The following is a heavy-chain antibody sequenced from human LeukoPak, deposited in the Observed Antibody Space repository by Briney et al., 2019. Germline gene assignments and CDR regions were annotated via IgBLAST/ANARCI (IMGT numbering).Heavy chain of an antibody. J-gene: IGHJ1*01. CDR1: GGSISSGCYY. V-gene: IGHV4-31*03. D-gene: IGHD2-15*01. CDR3: ALGYCGGGSCYAREYFQH. CDR2: IYYSGST. Sequence: SETLSLTCTVSGGSISSGCYYWTWIRQHPGKGLEWIGYIYYSGSTYYNPSLKSRVTISVDTSKNQFSLRLSSVTAADTAVYYCALGYCGGGSCYAREYFQHWGQGTLVTVSS.